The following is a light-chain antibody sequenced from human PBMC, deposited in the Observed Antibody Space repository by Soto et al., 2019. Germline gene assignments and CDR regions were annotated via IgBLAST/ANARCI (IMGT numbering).Light chain of an antibody. J-gene: IGKJ4*01. CDR1: QGVGSN. CDR3: QQFNSWPHMLS. V-gene: IGKV3-15*01. CDR2: DAS. Sequence: IVVTQSPATLSVSPGEGVTLSCRASQGVGSNLAWYQQRPGQAPRLLIYDASTRATGIPDRFSGSGSGTEFTLTISILQSEDFAVYYCQQFNSWPHMLSFGGGTKLEMK.